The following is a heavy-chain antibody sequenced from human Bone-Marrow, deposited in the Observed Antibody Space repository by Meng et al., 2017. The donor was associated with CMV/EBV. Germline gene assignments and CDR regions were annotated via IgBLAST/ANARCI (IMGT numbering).Heavy chain of an antibody. D-gene: IGHD3-3*01. V-gene: IGHV3-21*01. CDR2: ISSSSYI. CDR1: GFTFSSYS. Sequence: GESLKIFCAASGFTFSSYSMNWVRQAPGKGLEWVSSISSSSYIYYADSVKGRFTISRDNSKNTLYLQMNSLRAEDTAVYYCARSHDFWSGLPLDYWGQGTLVTGSS. CDR3: ARSHDFWSGLPLDY. J-gene: IGHJ4*02.